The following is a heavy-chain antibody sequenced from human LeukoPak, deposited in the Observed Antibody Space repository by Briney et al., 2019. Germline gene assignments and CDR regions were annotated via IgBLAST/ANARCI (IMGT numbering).Heavy chain of an antibody. CDR2: IIPILGIA. Sequence: SVKVSCKASGGTFSSYAISWVRQAPGQGLEWMGRIIPILGIANYAQKFQGRVTITADKSTSTAYMELSSLRSEDTAVYYCARGHFPPPPYSSSWYAGVRYFDYWGQGTLVTVSS. CDR1: GGTFSSYA. J-gene: IGHJ4*02. V-gene: IGHV1-69*04. CDR3: ARGHFPPPPYSSSWYAGVRYFDY. D-gene: IGHD6-13*01.